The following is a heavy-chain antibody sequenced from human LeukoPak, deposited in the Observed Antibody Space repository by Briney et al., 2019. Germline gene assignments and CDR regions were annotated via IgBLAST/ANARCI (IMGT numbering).Heavy chain of an antibody. D-gene: IGHD5-18*01. V-gene: IGHV3-53*01. CDR1: GFIVSGNY. CDR3: ARYSAMDPGAFDI. J-gene: IGHJ3*02. CDR2: IYSGGST. Sequence: PGGPLRLSCAASGFIVSGNYMSWVRQAPGKGLEWVSVIYSGGSTYYADSVKGRFTISRDNSKNTLYLQMNSLRAEDTAVYYCARYSAMDPGAFDIWGQGTMVTVSS.